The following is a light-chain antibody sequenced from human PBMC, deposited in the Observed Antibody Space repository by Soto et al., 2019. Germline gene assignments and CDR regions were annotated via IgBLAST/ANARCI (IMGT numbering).Light chain of an antibody. CDR3: SSYTSIRTWV. CDR2: EVN. V-gene: IGLV2-14*01. J-gene: IGLJ3*02. Sequence: QSVLTQPASVSGSPGQSITISCTGTSSDVGGYKYVSWYQQHPGKAPKLMIYEVNNRPSGVSNRFSGSKSGNTASLSISGLQAEDEADYYCSSYTSIRTWVFGGGTKLTVL. CDR1: SSDVGGYKY.